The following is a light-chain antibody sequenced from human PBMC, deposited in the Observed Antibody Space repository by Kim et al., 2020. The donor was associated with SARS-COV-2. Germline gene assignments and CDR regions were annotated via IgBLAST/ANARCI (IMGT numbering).Light chain of an antibody. J-gene: IGKJ1*01. CDR2: WAS. CDR3: QQYYSAPPA. Sequence: ATMYCKSSETVLYSSNNKDYVAWYQKKPGQPPKLLIHWASTRESGVPDRFIGSGSGTDFTLTISSLQAEDVAVYYCQQYYSAPPAFGQGTKVDIK. CDR1: ETVLYSSNNKDY. V-gene: IGKV4-1*01.